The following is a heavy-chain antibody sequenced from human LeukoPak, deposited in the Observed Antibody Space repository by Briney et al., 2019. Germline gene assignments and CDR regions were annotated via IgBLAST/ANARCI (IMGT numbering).Heavy chain of an antibody. CDR2: ISGGGGST. J-gene: IGHJ3*02. D-gene: IGHD3-10*01. CDR1: GFTFSSYA. Sequence: GGSLRLSCAASGFTFSSYAMSWVRQAPGKGLEWVSAISGGGGSTYYADSVKGRFTISRDNSKNTLYLEMNSLRAEDTAVYYCAKDRYYASGSSYGNAFDIWGQGTMVTVSS. CDR3: AKDRYYASGSSYGNAFDI. V-gene: IGHV3-23*01.